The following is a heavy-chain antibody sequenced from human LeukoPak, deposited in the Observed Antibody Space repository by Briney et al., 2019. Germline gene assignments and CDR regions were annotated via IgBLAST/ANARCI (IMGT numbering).Heavy chain of an antibody. Sequence: GGSLRLSCSASGFTFSSYAMHWVRQAPGKGLEYVSSISSNGGSTYYADSVKGRFTISRDNSKNTLFLQMTSLRTEDTAVYYCASPYSGYDYNFDHWGQGTLVTVSS. CDR1: GFTFSSYA. D-gene: IGHD5-12*01. J-gene: IGHJ4*02. V-gene: IGHV3-64D*06. CDR3: ASPYSGYDYNFDH. CDR2: ISSNGGST.